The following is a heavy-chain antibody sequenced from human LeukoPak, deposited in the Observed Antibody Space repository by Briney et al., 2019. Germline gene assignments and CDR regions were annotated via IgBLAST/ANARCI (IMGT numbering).Heavy chain of an antibody. CDR3: VRLRRNSDTSGFYYYYDF. V-gene: IGHV3-21*01. J-gene: IGHJ4*02. D-gene: IGHD3-22*01. Sequence: GGSLRLSCLASGYTFSSYSINRVRQAPGKGLEWVSSISVRSNYIYYADSVRGRFRISRDDARDSLYLQMNSLRAEDTAVYYCVRLRRNSDTSGFYYYYDFWGQGTLVTVSS. CDR2: ISVRSNYI. CDR1: GYTFSSYS.